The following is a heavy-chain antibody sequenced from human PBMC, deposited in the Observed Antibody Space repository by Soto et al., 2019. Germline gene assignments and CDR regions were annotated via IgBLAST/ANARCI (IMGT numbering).Heavy chain of an antibody. CDR1: GFTFSSYS. V-gene: IGHV3-21*01. D-gene: IGHD6-19*01. CDR2: ISSSTSYI. J-gene: IGHJ4*02. CDR3: ARVMYSNGGFDY. Sequence: GGSLRLSCAASGFTFSSYSMNWVRQAPGKGLEWVSSISSSTSYIYYADSVKGRFTISRDNTKNSLYLQMNSLRAEDTAVYYCARVMYSNGGFDYWGQGTLVTVSS.